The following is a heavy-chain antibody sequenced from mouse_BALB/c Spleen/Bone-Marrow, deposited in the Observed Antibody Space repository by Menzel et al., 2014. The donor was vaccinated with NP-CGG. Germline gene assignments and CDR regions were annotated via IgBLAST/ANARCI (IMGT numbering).Heavy chain of an antibody. Sequence: VQLQQSGAELVRPGSSVKISCKASGYAFSLYWVNWVKQRPGQGLEWIGQIYPGDDDTDYNGKFKGKATLTADRSSSTAYMQLDSLTSEDSAVYFCARGGISIDYWGHGTTLTVSS. V-gene: IGHV1-80*01. CDR1: GYAFSLYW. CDR3: ARGGISIDY. J-gene: IGHJ2*01. CDR2: IYPGDDDT.